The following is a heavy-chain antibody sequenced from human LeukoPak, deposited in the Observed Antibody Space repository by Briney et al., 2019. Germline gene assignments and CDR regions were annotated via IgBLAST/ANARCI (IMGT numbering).Heavy chain of an antibody. CDR3: ARRFREGTLDAFDI. CDR1: GYTFTSYG. J-gene: IGHJ3*02. D-gene: IGHD1-14*01. CDR2: ISPYNGNT. Sequence: ASVKVSCKASGYTFTSYGISWVRPAPGQGLEGMGWISPYNGNTNYAQKHQGRVTMTTDTSTGTAYRERRSMRSDDTAVYYCARRFREGTLDAFDIWGQGTMVTVSS. V-gene: IGHV1-18*01.